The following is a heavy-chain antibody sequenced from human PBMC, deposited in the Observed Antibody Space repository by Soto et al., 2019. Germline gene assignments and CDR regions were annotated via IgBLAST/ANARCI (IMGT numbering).Heavy chain of an antibody. CDR3: AKDYCTNGVCYYFDY. V-gene: IGHV3-9*01. J-gene: IGHJ4*02. Sequence: GGSLRLSCAASGFTFDDYAMHWVRQAPGKGLEWVSGISWNSGSIGYADSVKGRFTISRDNAKNSLYLQMNSLRAEDTALYYCAKDYCTNGVCYYFDYWGQGTLVTVSS. CDR1: GFTFDDYA. D-gene: IGHD2-8*01. CDR2: ISWNSGSI.